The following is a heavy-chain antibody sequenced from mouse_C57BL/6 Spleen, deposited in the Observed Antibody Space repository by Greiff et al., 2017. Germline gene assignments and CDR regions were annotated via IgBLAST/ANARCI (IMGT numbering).Heavy chain of an antibody. CDR2: IHPNSGST. J-gene: IGHJ3*01. Sequence: QVQLQQPGAELVKPGASVKLSCKASGYTFTSYWMNWVKQRPGQGLEWIGMIHPNSGSTNYNEKFKSKATLTVDKSSSTAYMQLSSLTSEDSAVYFCAREGTRSPPFAYWGQGTLVTVSA. V-gene: IGHV1-64*01. D-gene: IGHD1-1*01. CDR1: GYTFTSYW. CDR3: AREGTRSPPFAY.